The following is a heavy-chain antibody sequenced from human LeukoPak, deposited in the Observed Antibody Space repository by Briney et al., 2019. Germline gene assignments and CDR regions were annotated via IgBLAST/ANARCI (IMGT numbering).Heavy chain of an antibody. CDR3: AKTPQGCSSTSCYTDY. CDR2: ISGSGGST. V-gene: IGHV3-23*01. Sequence: PGRSLRLSCAASGFTFSSYAMSWVRQAPGKGLEWVSAISGSGGSTYYADSVKGRFTISRDNSKNTLYLQMNSLRAEDTAVYYCAKTPQGCSSTSCYTDYWGQGTLVTVSS. D-gene: IGHD2-2*02. CDR1: GFTFSSYA. J-gene: IGHJ4*02.